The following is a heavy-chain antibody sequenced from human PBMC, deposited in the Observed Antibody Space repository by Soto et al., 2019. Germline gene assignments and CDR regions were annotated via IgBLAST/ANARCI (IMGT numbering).Heavy chain of an antibody. V-gene: IGHV3-48*03. Sequence: EVQLVESGGGLVQPGGSLRLSCAASGFTFSAYEMNWVRQAPGKGLEWVSYISSSGNTTYYADSVKGRFTISRDNAKNSLFLQMNSLRVEDTAFYYCARSPFLECNWAQGTLVTVSS. CDR1: GFTFSAYE. CDR3: ARSPFLECN. CDR2: ISSSGNTT. D-gene: IGHD3-3*02. J-gene: IGHJ4*02.